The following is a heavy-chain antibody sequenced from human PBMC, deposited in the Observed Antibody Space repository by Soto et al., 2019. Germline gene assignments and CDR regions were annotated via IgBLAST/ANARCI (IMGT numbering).Heavy chain of an antibody. V-gene: IGHV4-30-2*01. Sequence: ASETLSLTCTVSNGSVSSGTYSWSWVRQPPGKGLEWIGYIYYSGTTYYTPSLKSRLTMSMDRANDHFSLNLTSVTAADKAVYFCARGHYYYGMDVWGQAIPVTVSS. CDR1: NGSVSSGTYS. CDR2: IYYSGTT. CDR3: ARGHYYYGMDV. J-gene: IGHJ6*02.